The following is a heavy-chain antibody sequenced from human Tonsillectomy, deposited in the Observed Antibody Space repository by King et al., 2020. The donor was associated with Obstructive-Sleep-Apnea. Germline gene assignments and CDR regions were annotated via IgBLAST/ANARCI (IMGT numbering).Heavy chain of an antibody. J-gene: IGHJ5*02. CDR2: ISYDGNNK. Sequence: VQLVESGGGEVQPGRSLRLSCAASGFTFYSYAMHWVRQAPGKGLEWVAVISYDGNNKYYADSVKGRFTISRDNSKNTLFLQMSSLRAEDTAMYYCARGPGGWIQLWQGRNWFDPWGQGTLVTVSS. V-gene: IGHV3-30*04. CDR3: ARGPGGWIQLWQGRNWFDP. D-gene: IGHD5-18*01. CDR1: GFTFYSYA.